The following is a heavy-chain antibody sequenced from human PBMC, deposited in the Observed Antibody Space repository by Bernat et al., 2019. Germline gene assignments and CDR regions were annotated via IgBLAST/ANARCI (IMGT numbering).Heavy chain of an antibody. CDR1: GFSLSTSGVG. J-gene: IGHJ4*02. CDR3: AHRRLAVAAFDY. D-gene: IGHD6-19*01. CDR2: IYWDHDK. Sequence: QITLKESGPTLVKPTQTLTLTCTFSGFSLSTSGVGVGWIRQPPRKALEWLSLIYWDHDKRYSPSLKSRLTLTKDTSKNQVVLTMTNMDPVDTATYYCAHRRLAVAAFDYWGQGTLVTVSS. V-gene: IGHV2-5*02.